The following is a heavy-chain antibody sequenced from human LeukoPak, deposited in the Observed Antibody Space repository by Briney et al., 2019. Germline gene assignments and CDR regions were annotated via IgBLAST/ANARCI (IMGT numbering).Heavy chain of an antibody. D-gene: IGHD3-16*01. CDR2: IYYNGST. Sequence: PSETLSLTCTVSGGSISSGTYYRGWIRQPPGKGLEWIGSIYYNGSTYYNPSLKSRVTISVDTSKNQFSLKLSSVTAADTALYYCARRLSYYCYMDVWGKGTTVTVSS. CDR3: ARRLSYYCYMDV. CDR1: GGSISSGTYY. J-gene: IGHJ6*03. V-gene: IGHV4-39*01.